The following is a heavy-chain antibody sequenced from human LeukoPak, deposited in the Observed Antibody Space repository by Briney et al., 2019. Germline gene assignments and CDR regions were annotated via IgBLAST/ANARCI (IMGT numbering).Heavy chain of an antibody. Sequence: GSLRLSCAASGFIFSNYGMSWVRQAPGKGLEWVSSISFSSTHIYYADSIQGRFTISRDNAKNSLYLQMNSLRAEDTALYYCAKDGDSSYFDYWGQGTLVTVSS. J-gene: IGHJ4*02. CDR1: GFIFSNYG. V-gene: IGHV3-21*04. CDR2: ISFSSTHI. CDR3: AKDGDSSYFDY. D-gene: IGHD3-3*01.